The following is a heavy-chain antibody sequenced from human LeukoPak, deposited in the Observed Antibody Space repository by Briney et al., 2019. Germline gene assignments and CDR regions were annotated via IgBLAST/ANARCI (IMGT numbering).Heavy chain of an antibody. Sequence: ASVKVSCKASGYTFTGYYMHWVRQAPGQGLEWMGWINPNSGGTNYAQKFQGRVTMTRDTSISTAYMELSRLRSEDTAVYYCARRVLLYDILTAYSRYYSYYMDVWGRGTTVTISS. CDR1: GYTFTGYY. CDR2: INPNSGGT. CDR3: ARRVLLYDILTAYSRYYSYYMDV. D-gene: IGHD3-9*01. J-gene: IGHJ6*03. V-gene: IGHV1-2*02.